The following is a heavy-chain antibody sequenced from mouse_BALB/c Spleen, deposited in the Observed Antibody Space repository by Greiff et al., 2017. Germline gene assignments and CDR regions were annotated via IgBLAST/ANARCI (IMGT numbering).Heavy chain of an antibody. D-gene: IGHD2-14*01. Sequence: VQLQQSGTVLARPGASVKMSCKASGYTFTSYWMHWVKQRPGPGLEWIGAIYPGNSDTSYNQKFKGKAQLTAVTSTSTAYMELSRLTNEDSAVYYCTREYYRYEAWFADWGQGTLVTVSA. CDR1: GYTFTSYW. V-gene: IGHV1-5*01. CDR2: IYPGNSDT. J-gene: IGHJ3*01. CDR3: TREYYRYEAWFAD.